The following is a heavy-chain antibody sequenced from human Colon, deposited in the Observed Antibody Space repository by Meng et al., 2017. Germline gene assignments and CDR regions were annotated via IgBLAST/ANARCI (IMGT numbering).Heavy chain of an antibody. CDR3: ASSDYYRSDY. Sequence: GPGLVHPSXTPPRPCACSGGRISRSDWWSWVRQPPGKGLEWVGETSHSGSTNYSPSLKSRVTISLDKSKNQLSLKLNSVTAADTAVYYCASSDYYRSDYWGQGTLVTGSS. J-gene: IGHJ4*02. CDR2: TSHSGST. D-gene: IGHD3-22*01. CDR1: GGRISRSDW. V-gene: IGHV4-4*02.